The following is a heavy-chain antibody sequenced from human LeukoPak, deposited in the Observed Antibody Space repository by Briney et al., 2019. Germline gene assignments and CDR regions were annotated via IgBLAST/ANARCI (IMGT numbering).Heavy chain of an antibody. J-gene: IGHJ3*02. V-gene: IGHV4-39*01. CDR1: GGSISNNTYY. CDR3: ARTIVGATRAFDI. Sequence: SGPGLVKPSETLSLTCTVSGGSISNNTYYWGWIRQPPGKGLEWIGSIYYGGSTYYNPSLKSRVTISVDTSKNQFSLKLSSVTAADAAVYYCARTIVGATRAFDIWGQGTMVSVSS. D-gene: IGHD1-26*01. CDR2: IYYGGST.